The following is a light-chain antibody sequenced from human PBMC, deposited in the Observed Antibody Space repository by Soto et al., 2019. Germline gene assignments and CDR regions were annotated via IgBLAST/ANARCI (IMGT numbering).Light chain of an antibody. CDR3: QQYSNWPRT. V-gene: IGKV3-15*01. Sequence: EIVLTQSPATLSVSPGDAATLSCRASQTVSSNLAWYRHKPGQAPSLLIYGASTRASGIPTRITGIGSGTEVTLTISSLQSEDFAVYYCQQYSNWPRTFGQGTKLEIK. CDR1: QTVSSN. J-gene: IGKJ2*01. CDR2: GAS.